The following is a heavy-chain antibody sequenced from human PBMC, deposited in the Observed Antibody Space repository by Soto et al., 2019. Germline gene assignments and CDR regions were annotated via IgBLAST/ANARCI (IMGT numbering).Heavy chain of an antibody. CDR2: IYPGDSDT. J-gene: IGHJ6*02. Sequence: GESLKISCKGSGYSFTSYWIGWVRQMPGKGLEWMGIIYPGDSDTRYSPSFQGQVTISADKSISTAYLQWSSLKASDTAMYYCARLPKYYDFWSGSGIRGGMDVWGQGTTVTVSS. CDR1: GYSFTSYW. D-gene: IGHD3-3*01. V-gene: IGHV5-51*01. CDR3: ARLPKYYDFWSGSGIRGGMDV.